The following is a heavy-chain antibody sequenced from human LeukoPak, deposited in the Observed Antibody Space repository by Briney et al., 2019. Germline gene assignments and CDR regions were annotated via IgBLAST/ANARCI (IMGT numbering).Heavy chain of an antibody. CDR1: GYTFTGYY. CDR2: INPNSGGT. D-gene: IGHD1-7*01. CDR3: AIEELPAPSDYYGMDV. J-gene: IGHJ6*02. V-gene: IGHV1-2*02. Sequence: GASVKVSCKASGYTFTGYYMHWVRQAPGQGLEWMGWINPNSGGTNYAQKFQGRVTMTRDTSISTAYMELSRLRSDDTAVYYCAIEELPAPSDYYGMDVWGQGTTVTVSS.